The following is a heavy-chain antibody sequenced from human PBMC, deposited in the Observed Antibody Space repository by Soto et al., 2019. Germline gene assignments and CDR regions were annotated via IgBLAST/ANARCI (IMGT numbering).Heavy chain of an antibody. Sequence: QVQLQESGPGLVKPSETLSLTCTVSGGSIPSDRYYWSWIRQPPGKGLEWIGYIYFSGSTSYNPSLKSRVSISVDTSKNQIFLKLTSVTAADTAVYYCARDQGIAVAVFDSWGQGTLVTVSS. D-gene: IGHD6-19*01. CDR2: IYFSGST. J-gene: IGHJ4*02. CDR3: ARDQGIAVAVFDS. V-gene: IGHV4-61*01. CDR1: GGSIPSDRYY.